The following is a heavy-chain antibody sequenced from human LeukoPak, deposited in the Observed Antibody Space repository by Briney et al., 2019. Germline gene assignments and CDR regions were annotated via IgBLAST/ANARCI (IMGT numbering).Heavy chain of an antibody. D-gene: IGHD5-24*01. Sequence: GGSLRLSCAASGFTFSNYWMHWIRQVPGKGLVWVSHIKYDGSATNYADSVKGRFTISRDNAKNTLYLQMNSLRAEDTGVYYCASERWLQYWGQGTLVTVSS. J-gene: IGHJ4*02. V-gene: IGHV3-74*01. CDR2: IKYDGSAT. CDR3: ASERWLQY. CDR1: GFTFSNYW.